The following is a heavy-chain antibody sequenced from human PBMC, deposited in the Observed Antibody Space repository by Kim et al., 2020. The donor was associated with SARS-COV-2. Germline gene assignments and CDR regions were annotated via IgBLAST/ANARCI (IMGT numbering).Heavy chain of an antibody. CDR3: ATTVAGTAHYFDY. D-gene: IGHD6-19*01. J-gene: IGHJ4*02. CDR2: INPNSGGT. V-gene: IGHV1-2*06. CDR1: GYTLTGYY. Sequence: ASVKVSCKASGYTLTGYYMHWVRQAPGQGLEWMGRINPNSGGTNYAQKFQGRVTMTRDTSISTAYMELSRLRSDDTAVYYCATTVAGTAHYFDYWGQGTLVTVSS.